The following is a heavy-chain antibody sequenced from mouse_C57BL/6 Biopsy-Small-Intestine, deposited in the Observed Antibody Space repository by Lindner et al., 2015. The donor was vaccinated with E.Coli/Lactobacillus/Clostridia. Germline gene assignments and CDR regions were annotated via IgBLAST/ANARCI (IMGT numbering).Heavy chain of an antibody. V-gene: IGHV3-5*01. J-gene: IGHJ4*01. Sequence: VQLQESGPGLVKPSQTVFLTCTVTGISITTGNYRWSWVRQFPGNKLEWIGYIYYSGTITYNPSLTSRTTITRDTPKNQFFLEMNSLTAEDTATYYCARGNWDYAMDYWGQGTSVTVSS. D-gene: IGHD4-1*01. CDR3: ARGNWDYAMDY. CDR1: GISITTGNYR. CDR2: IYYSGTI.